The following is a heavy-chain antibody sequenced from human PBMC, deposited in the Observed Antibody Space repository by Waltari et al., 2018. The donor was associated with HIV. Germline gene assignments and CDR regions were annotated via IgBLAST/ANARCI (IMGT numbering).Heavy chain of an antibody. CDR3: ARDTSFWSSPDLDAFDI. D-gene: IGHD3-3*01. J-gene: IGHJ3*02. CDR1: GFTFSSYS. V-gene: IGHV3-21*01. Sequence: EVQLVESGGGLVKPGGSLRLSCAASGFTFSSYSMNWVRQAPGKGLEWVSSISRSSSYIYYADSVKGRFTISRDNAKNSLYLQMNSPRAEDTAVYYCARDTSFWSSPDLDAFDIWGQGTMVTVSS. CDR2: ISRSSSYI.